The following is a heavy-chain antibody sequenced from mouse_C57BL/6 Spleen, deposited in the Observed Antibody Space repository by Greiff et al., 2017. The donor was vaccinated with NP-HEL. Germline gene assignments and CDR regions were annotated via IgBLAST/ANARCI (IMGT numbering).Heavy chain of an antibody. CDR2: IHPNSGST. CDR3: ARSETIRASDYYAMDY. D-gene: IGHD2-12*01. CDR1: GYTFTSYW. J-gene: IGHJ4*01. Sequence: QVQLQQPGAELVKPGASVKLSCKASGYTFTSYWMHWVKQRPGQGLEWIGMIHPNSGSTNYNEKFKSKATLTVDKSSSTAYMQLSSLTSEDSAVYYCARSETIRASDYYAMDYWGQGTSVTVSS. V-gene: IGHV1-64*01.